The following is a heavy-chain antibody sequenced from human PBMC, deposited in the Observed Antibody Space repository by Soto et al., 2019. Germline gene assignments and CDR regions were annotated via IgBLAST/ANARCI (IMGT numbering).Heavy chain of an antibody. Sequence: SETLSLTCTVSGGSISSYYWSWIRQPPGKGLEWIGYIYYSGSTNYNPSLKSRVTISVDTSKNQFSLKLGSVTAADTAVYYCARHMNIEHIFDYWGQGTLVTVSS. CDR2: IYYSGST. CDR3: ARHMNIEHIFDY. J-gene: IGHJ4*02. CDR1: GGSISSYY. V-gene: IGHV4-59*08. D-gene: IGHD2-21*01.